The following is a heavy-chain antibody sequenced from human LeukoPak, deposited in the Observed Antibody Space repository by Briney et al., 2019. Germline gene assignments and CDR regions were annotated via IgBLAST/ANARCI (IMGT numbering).Heavy chain of an antibody. CDR1: GYTFTGYY. D-gene: IGHD5-18*01. CDR3: ARGGGTAMVTFDY. CDR2: INPNSGGT. V-gene: IGHV1-2*02. Sequence: ASVKVSCKASGYTFTGYYMHWVRQAPGQGLERMGWINPNSGGTNYAQKFQGRVTMTRDTSISTAYMELSRLRSDDTAVYYCARGGGTAMVTFDYWGQGTLVTVSS. J-gene: IGHJ4*02.